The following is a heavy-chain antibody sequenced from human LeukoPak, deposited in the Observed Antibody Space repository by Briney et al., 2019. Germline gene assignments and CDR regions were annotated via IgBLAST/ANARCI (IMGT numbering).Heavy chain of an antibody. Sequence: PGGSLRLSCAASGFTFSSCGMHWVRQAPGKGLEWVAVISYDGSNKYYADSVKGRFTISRDNSKNTLYLQMNSLRAEDTAVYYCAKDGTDCSGGSCYYNWFDPWGQGTLVTVSS. D-gene: IGHD2-15*01. CDR2: ISYDGSNK. V-gene: IGHV3-30*18. CDR3: AKDGTDCSGGSCYYNWFDP. J-gene: IGHJ5*02. CDR1: GFTFSSCG.